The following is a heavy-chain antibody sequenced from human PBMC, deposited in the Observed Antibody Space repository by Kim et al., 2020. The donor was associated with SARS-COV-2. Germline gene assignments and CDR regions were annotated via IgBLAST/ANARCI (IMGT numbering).Heavy chain of an antibody. Sequence: GGSLRLSCAASGFTFSSYAMHWVRQAPGKGLEWVAVISYDGSNKYYADSVKGRFTISRDNSKNTLYLQMNSLRAEDTAVYYCARDMGPSLRFLEWLFDY. CDR3: ARDMGPSLRFLEWLFDY. J-gene: IGHJ4*01. CDR1: GFTFSSYA. V-gene: IGHV3-30-3*01. CDR2: ISYDGSNK. D-gene: IGHD3-3*01.